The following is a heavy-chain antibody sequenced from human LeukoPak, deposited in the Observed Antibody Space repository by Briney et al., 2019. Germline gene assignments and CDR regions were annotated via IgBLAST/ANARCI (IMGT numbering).Heavy chain of an antibody. V-gene: IGHV3-48*03. CDR1: GFTFSSYE. CDR2: ISSSGSTI. CDR3: ARAQTLFWEFDGFDI. D-gene: IGHD3-3*01. J-gene: IGHJ3*02. Sequence: PGGSLRLSCAASGFTFSSYEMNWVRQAPGKGLEWVSYISSSGSTIYYADSVKGRFTISRDNAENSVYLQMNSLRDEDTAVYSCARAQTLFWEFDGFDIWGRGTKVTVSS.